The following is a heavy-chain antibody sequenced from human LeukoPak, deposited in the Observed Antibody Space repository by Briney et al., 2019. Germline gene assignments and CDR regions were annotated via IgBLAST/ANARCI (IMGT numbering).Heavy chain of an antibody. CDR3: ARGPPGDSSGYYLNY. D-gene: IGHD3-22*01. CDR2: INHSGST. V-gene: IGHV4-34*01. J-gene: IGHJ4*02. Sequence: PSETLSLTCAVHGGSFSGYYWSWLRQDPGKGLEWIGEINHSGSTNYNPSLKSRVTISVDTSKNQFSLKLSSVTAADTAAYYCARGPPGDSSGYYLNYWGQGTLVTVS. CDR1: GGSFSGYY.